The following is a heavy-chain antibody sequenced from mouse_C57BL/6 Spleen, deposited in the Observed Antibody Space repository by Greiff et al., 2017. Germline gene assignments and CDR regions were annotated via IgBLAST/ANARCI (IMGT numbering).Heavy chain of an antibody. V-gene: IGHV1-26*01. Sequence: EVQLQQSGPELVKPGASVKISCKASGYTFTDYYMNWVKQSHGKSLEWIGDINPNNGGTIYNQKFKGKATLTVDKSSSTAYMELRSLTSEDTAVYYCARYAMDYWGQGTSVTVSS. CDR2: INPNNGGT. CDR1: GYTFTDYY. CDR3: ARYAMDY. J-gene: IGHJ4*01.